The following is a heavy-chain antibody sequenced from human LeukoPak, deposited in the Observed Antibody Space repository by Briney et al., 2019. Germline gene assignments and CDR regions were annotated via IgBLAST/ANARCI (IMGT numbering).Heavy chain of an antibody. CDR3: ARTAAIDSWDAFDI. CDR1: GFTFSSYS. Sequence: GGSLRLSCAASGFTFSSYSMNWVRQAPGEGLEWVSSISSSSSYIYYADSVKGRFTISRDNAKNSLYLQMNSLRAEDTAVYYCARTAAIDSWDAFDIWGQGTMVTVSS. J-gene: IGHJ3*02. V-gene: IGHV3-21*01. D-gene: IGHD3-22*01. CDR2: ISSSSSYI.